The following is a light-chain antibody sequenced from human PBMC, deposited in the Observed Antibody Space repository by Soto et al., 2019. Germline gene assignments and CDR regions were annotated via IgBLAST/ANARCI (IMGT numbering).Light chain of an antibody. CDR2: DVN. J-gene: IGLJ1*01. CDR1: SSDIGNSNY. V-gene: IGLV2-14*03. Sequence: QSALTQPASVSGSPGQSITISCTGTSSDIGNSNYVSWYQQHPGKAPKLMIYDVNNRPSGISNRFPGSKSASTASLTISGLQAEDEADYYCSSYTSSSLLYVFGTGTKLTVL. CDR3: SSYTSSSLLYV.